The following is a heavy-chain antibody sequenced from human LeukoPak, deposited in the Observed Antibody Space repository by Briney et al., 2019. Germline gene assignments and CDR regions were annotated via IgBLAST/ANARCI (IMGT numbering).Heavy chain of an antibody. CDR1: GGSISSYY. J-gene: IGHJ4*02. CDR3: ARVSLAWAWKATHFDY. V-gene: IGHV4-4*07. CDR2: IYTSGST. D-gene: IGHD2-15*01. Sequence: SETLSLTCTVSGGSISSYYWSWIRQPAGKGLEWIGRIYTSGSTNYNPSLKSRVTMSVDTSKNQFSLKLSSVTAADTAVYYCARVSLAWAWKATHFDYWGQGTLVTVSS.